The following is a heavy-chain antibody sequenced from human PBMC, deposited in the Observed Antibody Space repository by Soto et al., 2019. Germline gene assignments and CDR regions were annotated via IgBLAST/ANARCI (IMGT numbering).Heavy chain of an antibody. V-gene: IGHV1-69*01. CDR3: ARVLYYGSGSYSPYGMDV. CDR2: VSPPFGTS. J-gene: IGHJ6*02. CDR1: GVSFNNNG. Sequence: QVQLVQSGAEVKKPGSSVKVSCKTSGVSFNNNGIGWVRQAPGHGLEWMGGVSPPFGTSNYARKLQSRISITADASTGTVNMELSSLTSEDTAQYYCARVLYYGSGSYSPYGMDVWGQGTTVTVSS. D-gene: IGHD3-10*01.